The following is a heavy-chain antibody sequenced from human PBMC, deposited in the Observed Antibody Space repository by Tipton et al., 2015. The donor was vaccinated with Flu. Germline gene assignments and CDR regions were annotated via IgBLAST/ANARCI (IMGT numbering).Heavy chain of an antibody. CDR3: ARGMNTGLVDG. V-gene: IGHV3-64*02. D-gene: IGHD1-14*01. CDR1: GFTFSDYA. Sequence: SLRLSCAASGFTFSDYAMHWVRQAPGKGLEYVSAISSDGDHTYYADSVKGRFTISRDNSKNTLYLQMGSLRTDDVAVYYCARGMNTGLVDGRGQGTTVTV. CDR2: ISSDGDHT. J-gene: IGHJ6*02.